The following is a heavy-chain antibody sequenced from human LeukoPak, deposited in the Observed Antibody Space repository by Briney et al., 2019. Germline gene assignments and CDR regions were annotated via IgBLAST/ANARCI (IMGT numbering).Heavy chain of an antibody. D-gene: IGHD6-13*01. CDR2: ISPTGSTT. Sequence: PGGSLRLSCAASGFSFSGHWMHWARQLPGKGLVWVSRISPTGSTTSYADSVKGRFTVSRDNAKNTLYLQGNNLRAEDTAVYYCARGPSSNWSGLDFWGQGTLLTVSS. J-gene: IGHJ4*02. V-gene: IGHV3-74*01. CDR1: GFSFSGHW. CDR3: ARGPSSNWSGLDF.